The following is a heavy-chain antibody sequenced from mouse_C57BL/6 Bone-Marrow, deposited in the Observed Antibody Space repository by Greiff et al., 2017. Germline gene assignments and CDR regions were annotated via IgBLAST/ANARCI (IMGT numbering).Heavy chain of an antibody. Sequence: VKLVESGAELARPGASVKLSCKASGYTFTSYGISWVKQRTGQGLEWIGEIYPRSGNTYYNEKFKGKATLTADKSSSTAYMELRSLTSEDSAVYFCARRATVVATRAWFAYWGQGTLVTVSA. D-gene: IGHD1-1*01. V-gene: IGHV1-81*01. CDR3: ARRATVVATRAWFAY. CDR1: GYTFTSYG. J-gene: IGHJ3*01. CDR2: IYPRSGNT.